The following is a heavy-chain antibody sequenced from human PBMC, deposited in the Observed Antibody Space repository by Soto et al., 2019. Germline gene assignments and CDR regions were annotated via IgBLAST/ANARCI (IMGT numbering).Heavy chain of an antibody. CDR1: GGTFSSYA. J-gene: IGHJ6*02. V-gene: IGHV1-69*13. Sequence: ASVKVSCEASGGTFSSYAISCVRQAPGQGLEWMGGNIPIFGPANYAQKFQGRVTITADESTRTAYMELSSLRSEDTAVYYCLGGVPSGYYYYGMDVWGQGTTVTVSS. CDR3: LGGVPSGYYYYGMDV. CDR2: NIPIFGPA. D-gene: IGHD3-16*01.